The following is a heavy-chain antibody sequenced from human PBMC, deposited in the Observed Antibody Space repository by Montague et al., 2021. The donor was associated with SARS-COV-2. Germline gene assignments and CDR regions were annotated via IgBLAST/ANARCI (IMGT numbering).Heavy chain of an antibody. CDR1: GGSFSGYY. Sequence: SETLSLTCAVYGGSFSGYYWSWIRQPPGKGLEWIGEINHSGSTNYNPSLESRVTISVDTSENQFSLKLRSVIAADTAVHYCARLLPDGTVGATDIPFDSWGQGTLVTVSS. CDR2: INHSGST. D-gene: IGHD4-23*01. V-gene: IGHV4-34*01. CDR3: ARLLPDGTVGATDIPFDS. J-gene: IGHJ4*02.